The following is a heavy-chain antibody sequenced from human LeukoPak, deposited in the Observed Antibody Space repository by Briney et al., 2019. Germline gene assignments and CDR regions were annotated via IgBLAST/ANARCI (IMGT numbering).Heavy chain of an antibody. D-gene: IGHD5-24*01. CDR3: AKDGLHRGRDGYNPWGNFDY. CDR2: ISYDGSNK. V-gene: IGHV3-30*18. Sequence: GGSLRLSCAASGFTFSSYAMSWVRQAPGKGLEWVAVISYDGSNKYYADSVKGRFTISRDNSKNTLYLQMNSLRAEDTAVYYCAKDGLHRGRDGYNPWGNFDYWGQGTLVTVSS. J-gene: IGHJ4*02. CDR1: GFTFSSYA.